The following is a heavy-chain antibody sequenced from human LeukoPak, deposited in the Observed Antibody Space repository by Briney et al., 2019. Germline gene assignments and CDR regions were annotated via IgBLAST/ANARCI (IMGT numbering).Heavy chain of an antibody. CDR2: IWYDGSNK. CDR1: GFTFSSYG. Sequence: GGSLRLSCAASGFTFSSYGMHWVRQAPGKGLEWVAVIWYDGSNKYYADSVKGRFTISRDNSKNTLYLQMNSLRAEDTAVYYCARDHGYDPLFDYWGQGTLVTVSS. J-gene: IGHJ4*02. V-gene: IGHV3-33*01. CDR3: ARDHGYDPLFDY. D-gene: IGHD5-12*01.